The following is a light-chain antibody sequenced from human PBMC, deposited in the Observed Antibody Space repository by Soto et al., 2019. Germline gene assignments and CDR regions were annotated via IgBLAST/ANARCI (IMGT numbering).Light chain of an antibody. V-gene: IGKV3-11*01. Sequence: EIVMTQSPATLSLSPGERATLSCRASQTVGSYLAWFRQTPGQAPRLLIYDPSIRATGIPARFSGGGSGTDFPPPISSLEAEDLAVYYCHQLSDWPPTVGQGPKVEI. CDR3: HQLSDWPPT. J-gene: IGKJ1*01. CDR2: DPS. CDR1: QTVGSY.